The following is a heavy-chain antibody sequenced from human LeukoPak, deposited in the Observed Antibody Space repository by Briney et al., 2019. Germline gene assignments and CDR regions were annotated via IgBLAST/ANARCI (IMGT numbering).Heavy chain of an antibody. CDR1: GGYIGSYY. CDR3: AREGDYGDYSKSFYYMDV. D-gene: IGHD4-17*01. J-gene: IGHJ6*03. Sequence: SGTLSLTCTVSGGYIGSYYWSWIRQPAGKGLEWIGRIYTSENTDYNPSLKSRVTMSVDMSTSQFSLRLTSVTAADTAVHYCAREGDYGDYSKSFYYMDVWGKGTTVTVSS. V-gene: IGHV4-4*07. CDR2: IYTSENT.